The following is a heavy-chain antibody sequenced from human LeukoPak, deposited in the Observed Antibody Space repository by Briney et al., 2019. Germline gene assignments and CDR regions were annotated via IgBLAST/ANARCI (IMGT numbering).Heavy chain of an antibody. CDR2: ISYDGSNK. CDR3: ARDHRLLWFGELLDY. Sequence: PGGSLRLSCAASGFTFSSYAMHWVRQAPGKGLEWVAVISYDGSNKYYADSVKGRFTISRDNSKNTLYLQMNSLRAEDTAVYYCARDHRLLWFGELLDYWGQGTLVTVSS. CDR1: GFTFSSYA. J-gene: IGHJ4*02. D-gene: IGHD3-10*01. V-gene: IGHV3-30*04.